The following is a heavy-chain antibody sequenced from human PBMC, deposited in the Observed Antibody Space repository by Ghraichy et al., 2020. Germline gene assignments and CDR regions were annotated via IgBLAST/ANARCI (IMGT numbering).Heavy chain of an antibody. CDR1: GFTFSSYG. Sequence: GGSLRLSCAASGFTFSSYGMHWVRQAPGRGLEWVAFIRYDGSNKYYADSVKGRFTISRDNSKNTLYLQMNSLRAEDTAVYYCAKGALAAATPLDYWGQGTLVTVSS. D-gene: IGHD6-13*01. J-gene: IGHJ4*02. V-gene: IGHV3-30*02. CDR3: AKGALAAATPLDY. CDR2: IRYDGSNK.